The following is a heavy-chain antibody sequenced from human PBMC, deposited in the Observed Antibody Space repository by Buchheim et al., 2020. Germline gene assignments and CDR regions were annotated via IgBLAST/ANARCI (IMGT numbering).Heavy chain of an antibody. Sequence: QVQLQESGPGLVKPSQTLSLTCAVSGGSISSCDHPLSWIRQPPGKGLAWIAFIYYCGTAYYNSSLKTRVSISVDTSKNQFYLELTTVTAADTAVYYCARRYGSGGYTDWFDPWGQGTL. J-gene: IGHJ5*02. CDR2: IYYCGTA. CDR3: ARRYGSGGYTDWFDP. D-gene: IGHD3-10*01. CDR1: GGSISSCDHP. V-gene: IGHV4-30-4*01.